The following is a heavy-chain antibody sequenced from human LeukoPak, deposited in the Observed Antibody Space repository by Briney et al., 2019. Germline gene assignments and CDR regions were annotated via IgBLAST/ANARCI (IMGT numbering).Heavy chain of an antibody. CDR3: ARGQTVPGAKYYFDF. CDR1: GFTFRDYG. V-gene: IGHV3-49*04. CDR2: TRSKIYGGAP. Sequence: QSGGSLRLSCLPSGFTFRDYGLGWVRQAPGMGLEWVSFTRSKIYGGAPEYAASVRGRFSVSRDDSESVAYLQMNNLKSEDTGVYYCARGQTVPGAKYYFDFRGPGTLVTVSS. D-gene: IGHD2/OR15-2a*01. J-gene: IGHJ4*02.